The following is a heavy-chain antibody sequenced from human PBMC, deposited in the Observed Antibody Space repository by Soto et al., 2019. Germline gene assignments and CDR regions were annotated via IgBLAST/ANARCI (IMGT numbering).Heavy chain of an antibody. V-gene: IGHV1-69*01. CDR2: IIPIFGTA. D-gene: IGHD3-22*01. CDR3: ARAEPPDHHDSPYYYYYYGMDV. J-gene: IGHJ6*02. CDR1: GGTFSSYA. Sequence: QVQLVQSGAEVKKPGSSVKVSCKASGGTFSSYAISWVRQAPGQGLEWMGGIIPIFGTANYAQKFQGRVTITADESTSTAYMELRSLRSEDTAVYYCARAEPPDHHDSPYYYYYYGMDVWGQGTTVTVSS.